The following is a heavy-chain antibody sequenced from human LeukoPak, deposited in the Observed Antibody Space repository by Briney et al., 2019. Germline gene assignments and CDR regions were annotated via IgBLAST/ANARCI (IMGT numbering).Heavy chain of an antibody. CDR3: ARGGLSYDSSGYYYESYYYYMDV. J-gene: IGHJ6*03. V-gene: IGHV1-8*01. CDR1: GYTFTSYD. CDR2: MNPNSGNT. D-gene: IGHD3-22*01. Sequence: ASVKVSCKASGYTFTSYDINWVRQATGQGLEWMGWMNPNSGNTGYAQKFQGRVTMTRNTSISTAYMELSSLRSEDTAVYYCARGGLSYDSSGYYYESYYYYMDVWGKGTSDTVSS.